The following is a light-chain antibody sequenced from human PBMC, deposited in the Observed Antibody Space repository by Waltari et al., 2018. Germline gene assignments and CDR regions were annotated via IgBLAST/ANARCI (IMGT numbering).Light chain of an antibody. J-gene: IGLJ1*01. CDR2: EVS. V-gene: IGLV2-23*02. CDR3: CSYAGSRTYV. Sequence: QSALTQPASVSGSPGQSITISCTGTSSDVGNFNLVSWYQQHPGKVPKLIIYEVSKRPSGVSNPVSGSKSGNTASLTISGLRAEDEADYYCCSYAGSRTYVFGTGTKVTVL. CDR1: SSDVGNFNL.